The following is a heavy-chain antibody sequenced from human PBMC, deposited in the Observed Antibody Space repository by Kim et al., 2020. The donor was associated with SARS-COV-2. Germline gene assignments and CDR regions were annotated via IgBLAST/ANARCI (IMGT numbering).Heavy chain of an antibody. J-gene: IGHJ4*02. Sequence: SETLSLTCTVSGGSISSSSYYWGWIRQPPGKGLEWIGSIYYSGSTYYNPSLKSRVTISVDTSKNQFSLKLSSVTAADTAVYYCARASKSITIFGVGLVWGQGTLVTVSS. V-gene: IGHV4-39*01. CDR3: ARASKSITIFGVGLV. CDR1: GGSISSSSYY. D-gene: IGHD3-3*01. CDR2: IYYSGST.